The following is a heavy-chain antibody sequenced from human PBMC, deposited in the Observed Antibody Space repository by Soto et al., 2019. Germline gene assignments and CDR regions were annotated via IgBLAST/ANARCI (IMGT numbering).Heavy chain of an antibody. CDR1: GGTFSSYA. D-gene: IGHD4-17*01. V-gene: IGHV1-69*13. J-gene: IGHJ6*02. CDR3: ASTVTTFSAAYYYYYYGMDV. Sequence: SVKVSCKASGGTFSSYAISWVRQAPGQGLEWMGGIIPIFGTANYAQKFQGRVTIAADESTSTAYMELSSLRSEDTAVYYCASTVTTFSAAYYYYYYGMDVWGQGTTVTVSS. CDR2: IIPIFGTA.